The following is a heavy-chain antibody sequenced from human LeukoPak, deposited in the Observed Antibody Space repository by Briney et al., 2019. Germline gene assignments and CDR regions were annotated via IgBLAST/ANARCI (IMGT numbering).Heavy chain of an antibody. J-gene: IGHJ3*02. CDR3: ARDKDYAFHI. CDR1: GYTFTSNG. D-gene: IGHD4-11*01. CDR2: ISTYSGNT. Sequence: ASVNVSCTASGYTFTSNGISWVRQAPGQGLEWMGWISTYSGNTNFAQNFQGRVTLTTDTSTSTAYMELRSLRSDDTAVYYCARDKDYAFHIWGQG. V-gene: IGHV1-18*01.